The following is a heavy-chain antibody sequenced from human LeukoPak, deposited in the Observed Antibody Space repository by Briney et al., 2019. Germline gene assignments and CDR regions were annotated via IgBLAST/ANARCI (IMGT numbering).Heavy chain of an antibody. D-gene: IGHD6-19*01. J-gene: IGHJ4*02. V-gene: IGHV3-23*01. CDR1: GFGINTRA. Sequence: PGGSLRLSCVASGFGINTRAMSWVRQAPGKGLEWVSAITRGDGRTYYADSVRGRFTISRDNSRNTVYMQMDSPRPEDTAVYYCAKDHDSSGWPTFDCWGQGTLVTVSS. CDR2: ITRGDGRT. CDR3: AKDHDSSGWPTFDC.